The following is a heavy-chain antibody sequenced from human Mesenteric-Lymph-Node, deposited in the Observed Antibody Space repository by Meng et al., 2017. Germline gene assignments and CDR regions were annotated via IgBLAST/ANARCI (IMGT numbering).Heavy chain of an antibody. V-gene: IGHV4-31*03. CDR1: GCSISSGGHY. CDR2: IYYSGST. Sequence: QAQLQESGPGLVKPSLTLSLTCTVSGCSISSGGHYCSWIRQHPGKGLEWIAYIYYSGSTYYNPSLKSRVILSVDTSKNQFSLKLGSVTAADTAVYYCARVDSSGYFLDYWGQGTLVTVSS. D-gene: IGHD3-22*01. CDR3: ARVDSSGYFLDY. J-gene: IGHJ4*01.